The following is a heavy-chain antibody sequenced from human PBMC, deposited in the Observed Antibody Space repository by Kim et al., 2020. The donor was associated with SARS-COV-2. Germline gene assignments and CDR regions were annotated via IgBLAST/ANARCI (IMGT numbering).Heavy chain of an antibody. J-gene: IGHJ6*02. CDR2: IYYSGST. V-gene: IGHV4-59*01. CDR1: GGSISSYY. CDR3: ARSRSGYYDILTGYYVGFGMYV. D-gene: IGHD3-9*01. Sequence: SETLSLTCTVSGGSISSYYWSWIRQPPGKGLEWIGYIYYSGSTNYNPSLKSRVTISVDTSKNQFSLKLSSVTAADTAVYYCARSRSGYYDILTGYYVGFGMYVWGQGTTLTVSS.